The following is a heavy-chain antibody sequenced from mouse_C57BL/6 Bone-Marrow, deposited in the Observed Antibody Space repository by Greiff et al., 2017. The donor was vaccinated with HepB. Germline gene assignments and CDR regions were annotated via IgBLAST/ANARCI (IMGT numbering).Heavy chain of an antibody. CDR2: IDPSDSYT. CDR1: GYTFTSYW. V-gene: IGHV1-50*01. Sequence: QVQLQQSGAELVKPGASVKLSCKASGYTFTSYWMQWVKQRPGQGLEWIGEIDPSDSYTNSNQKFKGKATMTVDTSSSTAYMQLSSLTSEDSAVYYCARYYYAMDYWGQGTSVTVSS. J-gene: IGHJ4*01. CDR3: ARYYYAMDY.